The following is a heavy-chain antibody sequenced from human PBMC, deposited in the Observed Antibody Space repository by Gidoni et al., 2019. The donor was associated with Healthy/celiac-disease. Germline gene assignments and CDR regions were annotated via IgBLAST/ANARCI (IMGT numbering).Heavy chain of an antibody. Sequence: QLQLQQWGAGLLKPSETLSLTRAVHGGSFIGYYWCWIRQPPGKGRGWLREINHSGTTNDNPYLKSRVTISEDTYKNQCSLKRSSVTDADTDEYDCALEVVVVADERGYFDYWGQGTLVTVSS. CDR1: GGSFIGYY. J-gene: IGHJ4*02. D-gene: IGHD2-15*01. V-gene: IGHV4-34*01. CDR3: ALEVVVVADERGYFDY. CDR2: INHSGTT.